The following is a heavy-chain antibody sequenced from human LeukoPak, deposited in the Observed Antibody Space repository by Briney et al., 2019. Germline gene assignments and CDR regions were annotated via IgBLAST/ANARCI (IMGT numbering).Heavy chain of an antibody. D-gene: IGHD2-2*01. Sequence: ASVKVSCKASGYTFTSYAMHWVRQAPGQRLEWMGWINAGNGNTKYSQKFQGRVTMTRDTSISTAYMELSRLRSDDTAVYYCARVVPAASIYYYYYYMDVWGKGTTVTVSS. CDR2: INAGNGNT. V-gene: IGHV1-3*01. CDR3: ARVVPAASIYYYYYYMDV. J-gene: IGHJ6*03. CDR1: GYTFTSYA.